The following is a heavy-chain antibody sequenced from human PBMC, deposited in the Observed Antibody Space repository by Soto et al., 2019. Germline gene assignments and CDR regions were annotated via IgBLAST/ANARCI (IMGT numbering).Heavy chain of an antibody. J-gene: IGHJ5*02. D-gene: IGHD6-19*01. CDR2: IIPIFGTA. CDR1: GGTFSSYA. Sequence: QVQLVQSGAEVKKPGSSVKVSCKASGGTFSSYAISWVRQAPGQGLEWMGGIIPIFGTANYAQKFQGRVTISADEPTSTAYMELSSLRSEDTAVYYCARDLRAVAGTNWFDPWGQGTLVTVSS. V-gene: IGHV1-69*01. CDR3: ARDLRAVAGTNWFDP.